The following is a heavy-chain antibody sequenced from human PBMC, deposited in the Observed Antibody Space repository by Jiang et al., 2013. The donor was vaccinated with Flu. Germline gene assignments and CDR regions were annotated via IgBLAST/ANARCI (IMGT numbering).Heavy chain of an antibody. CDR2: INPNSGGT. J-gene: IGHJ4*02. CDR3: ARDLGGYGSGIWANKTDREDY. D-gene: IGHD3-10*01. Sequence: SVKVSCKASGYTFTGYYMHWVRQAPGQGLEWMGRINPNSGGTNYAQKFQGRVTMTRDTSISTAYMELSRLRSDDTAVYYCARDLGGYGSGIWANKTDREDYWGQGTLVTVSS. V-gene: IGHV1-2*06. CDR1: GYTFTGYY.